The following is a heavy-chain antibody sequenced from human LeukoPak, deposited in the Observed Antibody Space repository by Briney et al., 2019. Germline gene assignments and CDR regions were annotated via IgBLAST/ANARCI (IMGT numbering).Heavy chain of an antibody. CDR3: ARRSYDSSGYVRVDY. J-gene: IGHJ4*02. CDR2: MNPNSGNT. Sequence: ASVKVSCKASGYTFTGYYMHWVRQATGQGLEWMGWMNPNSGNTGYAQKFQGRVTMTRNTSISTAYMELSSLRSEDTAVYYCARRSYDSSGYVRVDYWGQGTLVTVSS. CDR1: GYTFTGYY. D-gene: IGHD3-22*01. V-gene: IGHV1-8*02.